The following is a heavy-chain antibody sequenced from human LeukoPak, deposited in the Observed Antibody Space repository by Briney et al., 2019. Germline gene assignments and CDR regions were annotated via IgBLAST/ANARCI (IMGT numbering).Heavy chain of an antibody. Sequence: GGSLRLSCDLRFSGHGMHWVRQAPGKGLEGLAVVAADGGAKFYADSVRGRFTIFRDTSRNAVFLQLSGLKTEDTAVYYCAKEGRWGSWYFDYWGQGALVTVSS. D-gene: IGHD3-16*01. CDR1: RFSGHG. J-gene: IGHJ4*02. CDR3: AKEGRWGSWYFDY. CDR2: VAADGGAK. V-gene: IGHV3-30*18.